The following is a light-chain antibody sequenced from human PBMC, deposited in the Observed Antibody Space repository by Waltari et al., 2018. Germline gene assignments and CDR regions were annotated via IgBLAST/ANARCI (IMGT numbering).Light chain of an antibody. V-gene: IGLV1-51*01. CDR2: EDN. CDR1: TPNLGNTF. Sequence: QSVLTQAPSVSAAPGQPVTLSLSGTTPNLGNTFLYWYQQLPGAAPKIVIYEDNRRPSGIPDRFSGSKSGASATLGITGLQTGDEADYYCGSWDSSLGIGVLGGGTRLTVL. CDR3: GSWDSSLGIGV. J-gene: IGLJ3*02.